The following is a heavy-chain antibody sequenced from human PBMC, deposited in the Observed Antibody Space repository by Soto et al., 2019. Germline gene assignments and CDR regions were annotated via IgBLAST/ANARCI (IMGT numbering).Heavy chain of an antibody. CDR1: GYTFTSYA. CDR2: INAGNGNT. J-gene: IGHJ4*02. Sequence: QVQLVQSGAEEKKPGASVKVSCKASGYTFTSYAMHWVRQAPGQRLEWMGWINAGNGNTKYSQKFQGRVTITRDTSASTAYMGLSSLRSEDTAVYYCARSIVLVTALDYWGQGTLVTVSS. CDR3: ARSIVLVTALDY. D-gene: IGHD2-21*02. V-gene: IGHV1-3*05.